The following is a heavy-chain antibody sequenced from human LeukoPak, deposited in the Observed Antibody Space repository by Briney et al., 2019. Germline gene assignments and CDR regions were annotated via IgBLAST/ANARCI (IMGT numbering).Heavy chain of an antibody. V-gene: IGHV3-23*01. CDR2: ISGSGGST. Sequence: PGGSLRLSCAASGFTFSSYAMSWVRQASGKGLEWVSAISGSGGSTYYVDSVKGRFTISRDNSKNTLYLQMNSLRAEDTAVYYCAKTPLYRDYTNYWGQGTLVTVSS. D-gene: IGHD4-17*01. CDR3: AKTPLYRDYTNY. CDR1: GFTFSSYA. J-gene: IGHJ4*02.